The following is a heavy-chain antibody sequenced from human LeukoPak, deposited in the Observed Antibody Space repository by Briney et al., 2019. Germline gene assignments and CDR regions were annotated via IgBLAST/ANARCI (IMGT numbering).Heavy chain of an antibody. J-gene: IGHJ4*02. CDR3: ARGYCSSTSCLPFDY. Sequence: SETLSLTCTVSGGSISGYYWSWIRQPAGKGLEWIGRIYASGSTNYNPSLKSRVTLSVDTSKNQFSLKLSSVTAADTAVYYCARGYCSSTSCLPFDYWGQGTLVTVSS. V-gene: IGHV4-4*07. CDR2: IYASGST. D-gene: IGHD2-2*01. CDR1: GGSISGYY.